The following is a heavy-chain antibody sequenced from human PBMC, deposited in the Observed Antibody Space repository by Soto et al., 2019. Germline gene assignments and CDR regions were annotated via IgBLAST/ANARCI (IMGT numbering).Heavy chain of an antibody. CDR3: ARVGATFWFDT. CDR2: IYYSGST. J-gene: IGHJ5*02. V-gene: IGHV4-39*01. D-gene: IGHD1-26*01. CDR1: GGSISSSSYY. Sequence: SETLSLTCTVSGGSISSSSYYWGWIRQPPGKGLEWIGSIYYSGSTYYNPSLKSRVTISVDTSKNQFSLKLSSVTAADTAVYYCARVGATFWFDTWGQGTLVTVSS.